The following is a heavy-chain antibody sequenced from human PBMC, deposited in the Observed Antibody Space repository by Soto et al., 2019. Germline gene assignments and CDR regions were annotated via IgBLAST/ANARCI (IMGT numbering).Heavy chain of an antibody. J-gene: IGHJ4*02. CDR3: ARDLPYYDILTGYWGTPAGFDY. Sequence: GGSLRLSCAASGFTFSGYSMNWVRQAPGKGLEWVSYISSSSSTIYYADSVKGRFTISRDNAKNSLYLQMNSLRAEDTAVYYCARDLPYYDILTGYWGTPAGFDYWGQGTLVTVSS. V-gene: IGHV3-48*01. CDR1: GFTFSGYS. CDR2: ISSSSSTI. D-gene: IGHD3-9*01.